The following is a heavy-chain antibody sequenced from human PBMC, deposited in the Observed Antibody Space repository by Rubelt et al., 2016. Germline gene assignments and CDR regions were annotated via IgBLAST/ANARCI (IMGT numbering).Heavy chain of an antibody. CDR1: GDSINNNY. Sequence: QVQLQESGPGLVKPSETLSLSCTVSGDSINNNYWSWIRQPPGSGLEWIGSIHSSGTTKYNPSLKSRVTISVATSKNQFSRKLSSVTAADAAVYYCVRHHRRSCTGDCFAFDIWGQGTMVTVSS. CDR3: VRHHRRSCTGDCFAFDI. J-gene: IGHJ3*02. V-gene: IGHV4-59*08. D-gene: IGHD2-21*02. CDR2: IHSSGTT.